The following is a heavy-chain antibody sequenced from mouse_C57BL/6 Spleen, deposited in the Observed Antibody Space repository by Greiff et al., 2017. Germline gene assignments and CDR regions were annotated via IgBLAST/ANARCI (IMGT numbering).Heavy chain of an antibody. CDR1: GYTFTGYW. Sequence: QVQLQQSGAELMKPGASVKLSCKATGYTFTGYWIEWVKQRPGHGLEWIGEIFPGSGSTNYNEKFKGKATFTADTSSNTAYMQLSSLTTEDSANYYGARYSYYYGSSYAMDYWGQGTSVTVSS. V-gene: IGHV1-9*01. CDR3: ARYSYYYGSSYAMDY. J-gene: IGHJ4*01. CDR2: IFPGSGST. D-gene: IGHD1-1*01.